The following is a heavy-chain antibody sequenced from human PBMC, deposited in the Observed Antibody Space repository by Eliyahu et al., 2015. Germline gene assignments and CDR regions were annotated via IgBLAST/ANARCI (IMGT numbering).Heavy chain of an antibody. CDR3: ARDLGDSSGYYSYYFDY. Sequence: QVQLVQSGAEVKKPGASVKVSCKASGYTFTSYAMHWVRQAPGQRLEWMGWINAGNGNTKYSQKFQGRVTITRDTSASTAYMELSSLRSEDTAVYYCARDLGDSSGYYSYYFDYWGQGTLVTVSS. CDR1: GYTFTSYA. J-gene: IGHJ4*02. V-gene: IGHV1-3*01. D-gene: IGHD3-22*01. CDR2: INAGNGNT.